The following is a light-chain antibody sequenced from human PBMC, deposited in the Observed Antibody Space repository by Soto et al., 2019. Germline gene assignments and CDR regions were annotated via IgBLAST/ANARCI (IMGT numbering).Light chain of an antibody. CDR2: DVS. CDR1: QDISDS. V-gene: IGKV1-33*01. J-gene: IGKJ4*01. CDR3: QHYYVLPPT. Sequence: DIQMTQSPSSLSASVGDRVTITCQASQDISDSLNWYQQKPGKAPKLLLYDVSNLEKGVPSRFSGSGSGTDFSFTISSLQPEDIATYYCQHYYVLPPTFGGGTKVEI.